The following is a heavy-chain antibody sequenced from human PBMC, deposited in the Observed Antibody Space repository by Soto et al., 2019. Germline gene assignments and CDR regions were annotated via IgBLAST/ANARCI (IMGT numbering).Heavy chain of an antibody. D-gene: IGHD5-18*01. CDR1: GFTFSSYG. CDR2: ISYDGSNK. CDR3: AKGSGYSYGNHLFDY. V-gene: IGHV3-30*18. Sequence: QVQLVESGGGVVQPGRSLRLSCAASGFTFSSYGMHWVRQAPGKGLEWVAVISYDGSNKYYADSVKGRFTISRDNSKNTLYLQMNSLRAEDTAVYYCAKGSGYSYGNHLFDYWGQGTLVTVSS. J-gene: IGHJ4*02.